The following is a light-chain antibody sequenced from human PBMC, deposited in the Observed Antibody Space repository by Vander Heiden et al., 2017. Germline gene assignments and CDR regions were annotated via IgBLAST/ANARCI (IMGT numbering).Light chain of an antibody. CDR1: SLRSYD. J-gene: IGLJ2*01. CDR2: SNN. CDR3: NSRDSSGNQVV. Sequence: SSALTQDPAVSVALGQTVRIIYEGDSLRSYDASRYQQKPGQAPVLVTYSNNSRPSGIPDRFSGANSGNTASLTITEAQAEDEADYYCNSRDSSGNQVVFGGGTKVTVL. V-gene: IGLV3-19*01.